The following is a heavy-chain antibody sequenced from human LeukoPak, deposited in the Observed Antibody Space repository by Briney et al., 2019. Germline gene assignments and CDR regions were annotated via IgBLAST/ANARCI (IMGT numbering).Heavy chain of an antibody. V-gene: IGHV4-59*01. CDR3: AREAPHYDFWSGYFDI. D-gene: IGHD3-3*01. CDR1: GGSISSYY. CDR2: IYYSGST. J-gene: IGHJ3*02. Sequence: SETLSLTCTVSGGSISSYYWSWIRQPPGKGLEWIGYIYYSGSTNYNPSLKSRVTISVDTSKNQFSLKLSSVTAADTAVYYCAREAPHYDFWSGYFDIWGQGTMVTVSS.